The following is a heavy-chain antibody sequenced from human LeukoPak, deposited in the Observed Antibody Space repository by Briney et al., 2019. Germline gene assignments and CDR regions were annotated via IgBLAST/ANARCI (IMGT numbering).Heavy chain of an antibody. Sequence: ASVKVSCKASGYTFTSYGISWVRQAPGQGLEWMGWISAYNGNTNYAQTLQGRVTMTTDTSTSTAYMELRSLRSDDTAVYYCARRLLEWFHDAFDIWGQGTMVTVSS. V-gene: IGHV1-18*01. D-gene: IGHD3-3*01. J-gene: IGHJ3*02. CDR3: ARRLLEWFHDAFDI. CDR1: GYTFTSYG. CDR2: ISAYNGNT.